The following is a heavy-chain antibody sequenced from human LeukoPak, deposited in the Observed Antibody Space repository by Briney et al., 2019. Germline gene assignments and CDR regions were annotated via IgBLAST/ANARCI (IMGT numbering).Heavy chain of an antibody. D-gene: IGHD5-18*01. CDR1: GGSISSYY. V-gene: IGHV4-59*01. Sequence: SETLSLTCTVSGGSISSYYWSRIRQPPGKGLEWIGYIYYSGSTNYNPSLKSRVTISVDTSKNQFSLKLSSVTAADTAVYYCARSDTAMAYYFDYWGQGTLVTVSS. J-gene: IGHJ4*02. CDR2: IYYSGST. CDR3: ARSDTAMAYYFDY.